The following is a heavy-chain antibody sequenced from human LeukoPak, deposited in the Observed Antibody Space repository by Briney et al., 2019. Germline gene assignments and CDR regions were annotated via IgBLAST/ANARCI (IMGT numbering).Heavy chain of an antibody. CDR2: ISGSGGST. D-gene: IGHD1-26*01. Sequence: PGGSLRLSCVGSGFTFNYYAMSWVRQAPGKGLEWVSAISGSGGSTYYADFVKGRFTISRDNSKNTLYLQMNSLRAEDTAVYYCAKGDYSGSYHYFDYWGQGTLVTVSS. CDR3: AKGDYSGSYHYFDY. CDR1: GFTFNYYA. J-gene: IGHJ4*02. V-gene: IGHV3-23*01.